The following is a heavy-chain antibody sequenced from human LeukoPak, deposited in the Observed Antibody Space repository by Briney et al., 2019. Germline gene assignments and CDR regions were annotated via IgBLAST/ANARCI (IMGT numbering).Heavy chain of an antibody. V-gene: IGHV3-21*01. J-gene: IGHJ4*02. Sequence: PGGSLRLSCAASGFTFSSYSMNWVRQAPGKGLEWVSSISSSSSYIYYADSVKGRFTISRDNAKNSLYLQMNSLRAEDTAVYYCARAPRGTAMLTDYCFDYWGQGTLVTVSS. D-gene: IGHD5-18*01. CDR1: GFTFSSYS. CDR3: ARAPRGTAMLTDYCFDY. CDR2: ISSSSSYI.